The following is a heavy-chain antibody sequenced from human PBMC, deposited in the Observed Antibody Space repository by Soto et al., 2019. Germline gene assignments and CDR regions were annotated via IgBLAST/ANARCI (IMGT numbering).Heavy chain of an antibody. CDR1: GFTFSSYG. D-gene: IGHD4-17*01. CDR2: IWYDGSNK. J-gene: IGHJ3*01. CDR3: ASLYGDYGRNV. V-gene: IGHV3-33*01. Sequence: GGSLRLSCAASGFTFSSYGMHWVRQAPGKGLEWVAVIWYDGSNKYYADSVKGRFTISRDNSKNTLYLQMNSLRAEDTAVYYCASLYGDYGRNVWGQGTVVTVSS.